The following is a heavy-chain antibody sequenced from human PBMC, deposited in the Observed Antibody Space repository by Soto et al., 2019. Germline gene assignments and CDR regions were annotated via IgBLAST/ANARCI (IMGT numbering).Heavy chain of an antibody. CDR3: ARYRYGGYEYEY. J-gene: IGHJ4*02. V-gene: IGHV3-7*01. Sequence: GGSLRLSCAASGFTFSSYSMSWVRQAPGKGLEWVANIRQDGSEKYYVDSVKGRFTISRDNAKNSLYLQMNGLRAEDTAIYYCARYRYGGYEYEYWGQGTLVTVSS. CDR2: IRQDGSEK. D-gene: IGHD5-12*01. CDR1: GFTFSSYS.